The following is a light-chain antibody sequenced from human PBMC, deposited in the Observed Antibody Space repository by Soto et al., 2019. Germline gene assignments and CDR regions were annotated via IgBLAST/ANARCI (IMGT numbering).Light chain of an antibody. CDR3: QQGYSVPFT. Sequence: DIQMTQSPSSLSASVGDRVTITCRASQSIGRYLNWYQQKPGNAPKVLISGASSLQSGVPSRFSGSEFGTEFTLTINSLQPEDFATYYCQQGYSVPFTFGPGTRVDV. CDR2: GAS. CDR1: QSIGRY. J-gene: IGKJ3*01. V-gene: IGKV1-39*01.